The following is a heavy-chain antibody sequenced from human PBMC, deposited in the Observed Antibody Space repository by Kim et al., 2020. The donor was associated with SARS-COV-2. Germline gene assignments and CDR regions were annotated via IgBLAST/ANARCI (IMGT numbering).Heavy chain of an antibody. CDR2: ISSSRNYI. J-gene: IGHJ4*02. CDR3: ARTVDQHPYYFHY. Sequence: GGSLRLSCAASGFTFSTYSMNWVRQAPGKGLEWVSCISSSRNYIYYADSVRGRFTISRDNAKNSLYLLMNNLRAEDTAVYYCARTVDQHPYYFHYWGQGTLVTVSS. D-gene: IGHD2-2*01. V-gene: IGHV3-21*01. CDR1: GFTFSTYS.